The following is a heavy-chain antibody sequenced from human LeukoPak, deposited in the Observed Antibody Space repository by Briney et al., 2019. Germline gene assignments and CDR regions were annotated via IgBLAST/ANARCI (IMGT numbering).Heavy chain of an antibody. CDR3: ARFIAAAGTLDNGSPAYAFDI. CDR1: GYSFTSYW. J-gene: IGHJ3*02. V-gene: IGHV5-51*01. D-gene: IGHD6-13*01. Sequence: GESLKISCKGSGYSFTSYWIGWVRQMPGKGLEWMGIIYPGDSDTRYSPSFQGQVTISADKSISTAYLQWSSLKASDTAIYYCARFIAAAGTLDNGSPAYAFDIWGQGTMVTVSS. CDR2: IYPGDSDT.